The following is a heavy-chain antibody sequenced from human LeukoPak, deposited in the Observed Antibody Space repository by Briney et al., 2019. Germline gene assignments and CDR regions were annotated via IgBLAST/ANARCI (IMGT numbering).Heavy chain of an antibody. CDR2: FDPEDGET. J-gene: IGHJ4*02. CDR3: ARGGGYYDSSGYYGDYYFDY. V-gene: IGHV1-24*01. D-gene: IGHD3-22*01. Sequence: ASVKVSCKVSGYTLTELSMHWVRQAPGKGLEWMGGFDPEDGETIYAQKFQGRVTMTRDTSTSTVYMELSSLRSEDTAVYYCARGGGYYDSSGYYGDYYFDYWGQGTLVTVSS. CDR1: GYTLTELS.